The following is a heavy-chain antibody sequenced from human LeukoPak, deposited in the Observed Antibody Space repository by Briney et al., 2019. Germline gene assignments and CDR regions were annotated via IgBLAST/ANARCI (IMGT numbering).Heavy chain of an antibody. D-gene: IGHD4-17*01. CDR1: GGSLSGYY. V-gene: IGHV4-34*01. CDR3: AKGGDDYDVYYYGMDV. J-gene: IGHJ6*02. CDR2: INHSGST. Sequence: SETLSLTCAVYGGSLSGYYWSWLRQPPGKGLEWIGEINHSGSTNYNPPLKSRVTISVDTSKKQFSLKLSSVTAADTAVYYCAKGGDDYDVYYYGMDVWGQGTTVTVSS.